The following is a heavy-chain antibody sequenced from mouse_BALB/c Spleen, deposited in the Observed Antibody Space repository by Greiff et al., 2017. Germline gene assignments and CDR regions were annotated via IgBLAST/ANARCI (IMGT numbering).Heavy chain of an antibody. CDR3: ARGYYDYDGGFAY. CDR2: IDPENGNT. V-gene: IGHV14-1*02. D-gene: IGHD2-4*01. CDR1: GFNIKDYY. Sequence: VQLQQSGAELVRPGALVKLSCKASGFNIKDYYMHWVKQRPEQGLEWIGWIDPENGNTIYDPKFQGKASITADTSSNTAYLQLSSLTSEDTAVYYCARGYYDYDGGFAYWGQGTLVTVSA. J-gene: IGHJ3*01.